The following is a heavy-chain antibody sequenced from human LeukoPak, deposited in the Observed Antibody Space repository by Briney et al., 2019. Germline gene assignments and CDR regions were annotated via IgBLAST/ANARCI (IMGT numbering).Heavy chain of an antibody. V-gene: IGHV4-59*08. Sequence: SETLSLTCTVSGGSISSYYWSWIRQPPGKGLEWIGYIYYSGSSNYNPSLKSRVTISVDTSKKQFSLKLSSVTAADTAVYYCARTLYCSGGSCADYWGQGTMVTVSS. D-gene: IGHD2-15*01. CDR2: IYYSGSS. CDR1: GGSISSYY. CDR3: ARTLYCSGGSCADY. J-gene: IGHJ4*02.